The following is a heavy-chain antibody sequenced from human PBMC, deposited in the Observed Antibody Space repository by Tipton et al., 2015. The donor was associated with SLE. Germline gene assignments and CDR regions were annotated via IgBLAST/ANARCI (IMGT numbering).Heavy chain of an antibody. D-gene: IGHD2-8*02. Sequence: TSGSANYNPSLKSRVTISVDTSKNQFSLRLNSVTAADTAVYYCARDVGGYNTGWFPYYFDYWGQGTLVTVSS. CDR2: TSGSA. CDR3: ARDVGGYNTGWFPYYFDY. J-gene: IGHJ4*02. V-gene: IGHV4-4*07.